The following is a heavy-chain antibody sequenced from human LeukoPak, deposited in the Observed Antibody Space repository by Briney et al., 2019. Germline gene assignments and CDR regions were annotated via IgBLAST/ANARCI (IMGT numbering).Heavy chain of an antibody. CDR2: ISYDGSNK. V-gene: IGHV3-30*18. CDR1: GFTFSSYG. J-gene: IGHJ6*02. Sequence: PGRSLRLSCAASGFTFSSYGMHWVRQAPGKGLEWVAVISYDGSNKYYADSVKGRFTISRDNSKNTLYLQMNSLRAEDTAVYYCAKTYGDYDYYYYCMDVWGQGTTVTVSS. D-gene: IGHD4-17*01. CDR3: AKTYGDYDYYYYCMDV.